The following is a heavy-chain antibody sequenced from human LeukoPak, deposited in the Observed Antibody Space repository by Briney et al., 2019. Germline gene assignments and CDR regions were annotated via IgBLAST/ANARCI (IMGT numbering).Heavy chain of an antibody. CDR1: GFTFSRYE. CDR2: ISGSGDTI. CDR3: ARAPLVLQYRWWFDP. V-gene: IGHV3-48*03. Sequence: GVSLRLSCAASGFTFSRYEMNWVRQAPGKGLEGISYISGSGDTIYYADSVKGRFTISRDNAKNSLYLQMNSLRAEDTAVYHCARAPLVLQYRWWFDPWGQGTLVIVSS. D-gene: IGHD5-24*01. J-gene: IGHJ5*02.